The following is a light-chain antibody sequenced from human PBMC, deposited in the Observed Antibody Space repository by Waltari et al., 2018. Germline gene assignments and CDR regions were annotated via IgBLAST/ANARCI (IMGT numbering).Light chain of an antibody. CDR1: SSNIGSHS. CDR2: RNN. J-gene: IGLJ3*02. Sequence: QSVLTQPPSASGTPGQRVTISCSGSSSNIGSHSVYWYQQLPGTAPKLLIYRNNQRPSGVPDRFSGSKSGTSASLAISGLRSEDEVDYYCAAWDDSLSGHWVFGGGTKVTVL. CDR3: AAWDDSLSGHWV. V-gene: IGLV1-47*01.